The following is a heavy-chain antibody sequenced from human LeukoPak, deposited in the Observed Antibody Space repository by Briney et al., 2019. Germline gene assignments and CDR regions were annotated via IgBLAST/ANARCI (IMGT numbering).Heavy chain of an antibody. V-gene: IGHV3-30*18. CDR3: AKDEIWGYDYVWGGLSD. CDR2: ISYDGSNK. J-gene: IGHJ4*02. Sequence: GGSLRLSCAASGFTFSSYGMHWVRQAPGKGLEWVAVISYDGSNKYYADSVKGRFTISRDNSKNTLYLQMNSLRAEDTAVYYCAKDEIWGYDYVWGGLSDWGQGTLVTVSS. CDR1: GFTFSSYG. D-gene: IGHD3-16*01.